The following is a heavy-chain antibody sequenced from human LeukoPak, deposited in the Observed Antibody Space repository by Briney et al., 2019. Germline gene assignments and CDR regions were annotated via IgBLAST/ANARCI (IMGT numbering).Heavy chain of an antibody. CDR2: ISSSSSYI. J-gene: IGHJ5*02. V-gene: IGHV3-21*04. CDR3: AKDSRDGANWFGP. D-gene: IGHD3-10*01. CDR1: GFTFSSYG. Sequence: GGSLRLSCAASGFTFSSYGMNWVRQAPGKGLEWVSSISSSSSYIYYADSVQGRFTITRDNAKNSLYLQMNSLRAEDTAVYYCAKDSRDGANWFGPWGQGTLVTVSS.